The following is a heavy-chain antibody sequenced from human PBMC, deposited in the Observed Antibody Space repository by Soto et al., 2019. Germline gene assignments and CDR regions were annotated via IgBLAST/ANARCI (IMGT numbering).Heavy chain of an antibody. CDR2: IYSGGST. CDR3: ARDRGYTYFDY. Sequence: PGGSLRLSCAASGFTVSSNYMSWVRQAPGKGLEWVSVIYSGGSTYYADSVKGRFTISRDNSKNTLYLQMNSLRAEDTAVYYCARDRGYTYFDYWGQGTLVTAPQ. J-gene: IGHJ4*02. V-gene: IGHV3-66*01. CDR1: GFTVSSNY. D-gene: IGHD5-12*01.